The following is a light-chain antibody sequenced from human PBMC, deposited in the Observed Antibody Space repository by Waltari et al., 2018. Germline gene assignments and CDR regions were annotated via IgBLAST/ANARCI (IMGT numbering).Light chain of an antibody. V-gene: IGLV1-47*01. Sequence: QSVLTQPPSASGTPGQRVTISSSGSSSNSGSNYVYWYQQLPGTAPKLLIDRNKQRPSGVPDRFSGSKSGTSASLAISGLRSEDEADYYCAAWDDSLSGRVFGGGTKLTVL. CDR1: SSNSGSNY. CDR2: RNK. CDR3: AAWDDSLSGRV. J-gene: IGLJ3*02.